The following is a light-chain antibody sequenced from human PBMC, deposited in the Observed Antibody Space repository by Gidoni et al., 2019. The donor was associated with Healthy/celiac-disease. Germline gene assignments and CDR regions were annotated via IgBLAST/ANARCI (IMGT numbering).Light chain of an antibody. J-gene: IGKJ1*01. CDR2: AAS. Sequence: DIQMTHSPSSLSASVGDRVTITCRASQSISSYLNRYQQKPGKAPKLLTYAASGLQSGGPSRCSGGGSETDFTLTISRLQPEEFATCYCQQSYSTPWTFGQGTKVEIK. CDR3: QQSYSTPWT. CDR1: QSISSY. V-gene: IGKV1-39*01.